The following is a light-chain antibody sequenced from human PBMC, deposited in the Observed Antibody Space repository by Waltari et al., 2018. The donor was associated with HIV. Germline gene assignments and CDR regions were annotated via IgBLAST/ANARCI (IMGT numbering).Light chain of an antibody. CDR3: SSYTSSSGV. CDR2: DVS. J-gene: IGLJ3*02. CDR1: SSDVGCYNY. V-gene: IGLV2-14*03. Sequence: QSALTQPASVSGSPGQSITISCTGTSSDVGCYNYVSWYQQHPRKAPKLMIYDVSTRPSGVSNRFSGSKSGNMASLTISGLQAEDEADYYCSSYTSSSGVFGGGTKLTVL.